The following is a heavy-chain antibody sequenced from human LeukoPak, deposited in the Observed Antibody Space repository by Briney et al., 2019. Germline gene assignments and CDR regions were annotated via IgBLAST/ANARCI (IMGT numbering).Heavy chain of an antibody. CDR1: GFTFSNAW. J-gene: IGHJ3*02. CDR3: TTFPGLWLQYI. CDR2: IKSKTDGGTT. V-gene: IGHV3-15*01. Sequence: KPGGSLRLSCAASGFTFSNAWMSWVRPAPGKGLEWVGRIKSKTDGGTTDYAAPVKGRFTISRDDSKNTLYLQMNSLKTEDTAVYYCTTFPGLWLQYIWGQGTMVTVSS. D-gene: IGHD5-24*01.